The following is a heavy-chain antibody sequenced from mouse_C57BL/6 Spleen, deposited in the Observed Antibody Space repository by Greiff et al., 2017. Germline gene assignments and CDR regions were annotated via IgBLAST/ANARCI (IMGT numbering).Heavy chain of an antibody. CDR1: GFTFSDYG. J-gene: IGHJ1*03. V-gene: IGHV5-17*01. Sequence: EVKLMESGGGLVKPGGSLKLSCAASGFTFSDYGMHWVRQAPEKGLEWVAYISSGSSTIYYADTVKGRFTISRDNAKNTLFLQMTSLRSEDTAMYYCARDSYGSSYDWYFDVWGTGTTVTVSS. D-gene: IGHD1-1*01. CDR3: ARDSYGSSYDWYFDV. CDR2: ISSGSSTI.